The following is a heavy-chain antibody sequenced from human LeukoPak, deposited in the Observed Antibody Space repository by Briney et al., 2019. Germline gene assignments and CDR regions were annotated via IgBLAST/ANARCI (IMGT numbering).Heavy chain of an antibody. V-gene: IGHV3-33*01. D-gene: IGHD3-22*01. CDR1: GFTLSTFG. CDR2: IWYDGSNK. Sequence: PGRSLRLSCAASGFTLSTFGMHWVRQAPGKGLEWVAVIWYDGSNKYYADSVKGRFTISRDNSKNTLYLQMNSLRAEDTAVYYCARDRGSGYYYFDYWGQGTLVTVSS. CDR3: ARDRGSGYYYFDY. J-gene: IGHJ4*02.